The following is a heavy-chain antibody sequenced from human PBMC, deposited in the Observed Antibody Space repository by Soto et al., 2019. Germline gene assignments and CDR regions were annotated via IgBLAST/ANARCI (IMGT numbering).Heavy chain of an antibody. CDR2: IYYSGST. CDR3: ARSSGYSYGYESY. J-gene: IGHJ4*02. V-gene: IGHV4-39*01. CDR1: GGSISSSSYY. Sequence: SETLSLTCTVSGGSISSSSYYWGWIRQPPGKGLEWIGSIYYSGSTYYNPSLKSRVTISVDTSKNQFSLKLSSVTAADTAVYYCARSSGYSYGYESYWGQGTLVTVSS. D-gene: IGHD5-18*01.